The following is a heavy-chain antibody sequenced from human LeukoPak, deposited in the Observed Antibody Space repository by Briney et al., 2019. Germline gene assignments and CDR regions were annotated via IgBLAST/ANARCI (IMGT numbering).Heavy chain of an antibody. V-gene: IGHV1-46*01. CDR3: TGEYYDSEGYYSY. CDR2: MTPSGGPT. J-gene: IGHJ4*02. CDR1: GYTFTNYH. Sequence: ASVKVSCKASGYTFTNYHMHWVRQAPGQGLEWMGIMTPSGGPTSYAQKFQGRVTMTRDTSTSTVYMELSSLRSEDTAVYYCTGEYYDSEGYYSYWGQGTLVTVSS. D-gene: IGHD3-22*01.